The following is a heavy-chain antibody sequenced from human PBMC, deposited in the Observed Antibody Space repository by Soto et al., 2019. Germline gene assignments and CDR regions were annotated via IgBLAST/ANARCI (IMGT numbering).Heavy chain of an antibody. CDR2: IWYDGSNK. CDR1: GFTFSSYG. D-gene: IGHD6-19*01. Sequence: QVQLEESGGGVVQPGRSLRLSCAASGFTFSSYGMHWVCQAPGKGLEWVAVIWYDGSNKYYADSVKGRFTISRDNSKKTLYLHMNSLGAEDTAVYYCARIPQIAVAGTRFGYFDLWGRGTLLTVSS. V-gene: IGHV3-33*01. CDR3: ARIPQIAVAGTRFGYFDL. J-gene: IGHJ2*01.